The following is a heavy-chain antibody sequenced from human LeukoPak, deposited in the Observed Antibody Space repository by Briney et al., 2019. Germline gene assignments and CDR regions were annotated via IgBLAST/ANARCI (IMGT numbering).Heavy chain of an antibody. Sequence: ASVKVSCKSSGYTFTGYYMHWVRKTPGQGLEWMGWINPNTGDTNYGRKFQGRATMTRYTSINTAYMELRSLRSDDTAVYYCARSRRVGNGEYPDYWGQGTLVTVSS. J-gene: IGHJ4*02. CDR3: ARSRRVGNGEYPDY. CDR2: INPNTGDT. V-gene: IGHV1-2*02. D-gene: IGHD3-10*01. CDR1: GYTFTGYY.